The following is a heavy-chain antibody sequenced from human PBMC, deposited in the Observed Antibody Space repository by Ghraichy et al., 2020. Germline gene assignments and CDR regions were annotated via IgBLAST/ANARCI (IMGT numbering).Heavy chain of an antibody. CDR3: ARGPGYYYDRSGYYDDKPLDY. V-gene: IGHV4-34*01. CDR1: GGSFSGYY. D-gene: IGHD3-22*01. CDR2: INHSGSI. J-gene: IGHJ4*02. Sequence: SETLSLTCAVYGGSFSGYYWSWIRQPPGKGLEWIGEINHSGSINYNPSLKSRVTISVDTSKNQFYLKLSSVTAADTAVYYCARGPGYYYDRSGYYDDKPLDYWGQGTLVTVSS.